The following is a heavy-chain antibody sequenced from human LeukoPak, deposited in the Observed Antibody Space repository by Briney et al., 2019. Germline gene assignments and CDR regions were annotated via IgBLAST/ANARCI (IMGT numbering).Heavy chain of an antibody. V-gene: IGHV3-74*01. CDR1: GFTFSSYW. D-gene: IGHD3-10*01. CDR3: ARGKYYYGSGSYYFDY. J-gene: IGHJ4*02. Sequence: GGSLRLSCAASGFTFSSYWMHWVRQAPGKGLVWVSRINIDGSSTNYADSVKGRFTISRDNAKNTLYLQMNSLRAEDTAVYYCARGKYYYGSGSYYFDYWGQGTLVTVSS. CDR2: INIDGSST.